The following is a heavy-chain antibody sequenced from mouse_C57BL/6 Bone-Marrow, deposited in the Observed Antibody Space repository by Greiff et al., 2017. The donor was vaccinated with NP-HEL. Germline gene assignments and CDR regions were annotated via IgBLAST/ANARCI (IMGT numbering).Heavy chain of an antibody. CDR3: ARQRLLWLRRAGYYAMDY. D-gene: IGHD2-2*01. V-gene: IGHV2-2*01. Sequence: QVQLQQSGPGLVQPSQSLSITCTVSGFSLTSYGVHWVRQSPGKGLEWLGVIWSGGSTDSNAAFISRLSISKDNSKSQVFFKMNSLQAEDSAIYYCARQRLLWLRRAGYYAMDYWGQGTSVTVSS. CDR1: GFSLTSYG. CDR2: IWSGGST. J-gene: IGHJ4*01.